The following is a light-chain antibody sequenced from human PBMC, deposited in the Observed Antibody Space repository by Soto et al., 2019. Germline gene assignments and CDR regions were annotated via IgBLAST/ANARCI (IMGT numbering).Light chain of an antibody. CDR2: DAS. CDR1: QSVSSY. CDR3: QQRSNWPPLT. J-gene: IGKJ4*01. V-gene: IGKV3-11*01. Sequence: DIEMSQSPSTLSLSPGERSTLSCSASQSVSSYLAWYQQKPGQAPRLLIYDASNRATGIPARFSGSGSGTDFTLTISSLEPEDFAVYYCQQRSNWPPLTFGGGTKVDIK.